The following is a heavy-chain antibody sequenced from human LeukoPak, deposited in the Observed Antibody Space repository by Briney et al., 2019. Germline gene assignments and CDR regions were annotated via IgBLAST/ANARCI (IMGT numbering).Heavy chain of an antibody. D-gene: IGHD2-15*01. J-gene: IGHJ4*02. CDR2: ISYDGSNK. CDR1: RFTFSSYA. V-gene: IGHV3-30*04. Sequence: GGSLRLSCAASRFTFSSYAMHWVRQAPGKGLEWVAVISYDGSNKYYADSVKGRFTISRDNSKNTLYLQMNSLRAEDTAVYYCARDRRTVGCCGGDYWGQGTLVTVSS. CDR3: ARDRRTVGCCGGDY.